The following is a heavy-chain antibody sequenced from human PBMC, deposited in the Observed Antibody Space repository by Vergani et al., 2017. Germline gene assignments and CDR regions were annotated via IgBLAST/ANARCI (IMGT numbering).Heavy chain of an antibody. CDR1: GFTFSSYE. V-gene: IGHV3-48*03. CDR2: ISSSGSTI. J-gene: IGHJ6*02. D-gene: IGHD6-6*01. CDR3: ARDIAARRYYYDGMDA. Sequence: EVQLVESGGGLVQPGGSLRLSCAASGFTFSSYEMNWVRQAPGKGLEWVSYISSSGSTIYYADSVKGRFTISRDNAKNSLYLQMNSLRAEDTAVYYCARDIAARRYYYDGMDAWGQGTTVTVSS.